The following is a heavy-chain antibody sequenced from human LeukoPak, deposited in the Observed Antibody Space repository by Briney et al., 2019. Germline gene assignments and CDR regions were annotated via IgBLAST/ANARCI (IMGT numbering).Heavy chain of an antibody. CDR1: GGSLTSYY. J-gene: IGHJ4*02. V-gene: IGHV4-59*01. Sequence: SETLSLTCTVSGGSLTSYYWSWIRQPPGKGLEWIGYIYYSGSTNYNPSLKSRVTISVDTSKNEFSLKLRSVTSADTAVYYCARDYDILAGYPTANFDYWGQGTLVTVSS. D-gene: IGHD3-9*01. CDR3: ARDYDILAGYPTANFDY. CDR2: IYYSGST.